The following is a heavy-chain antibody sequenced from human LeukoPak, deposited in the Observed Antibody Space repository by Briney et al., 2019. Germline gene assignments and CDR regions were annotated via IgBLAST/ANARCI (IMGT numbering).Heavy chain of an antibody. D-gene: IGHD4-17*01. CDR3: AKDMARQLGDYSGSMDV. V-gene: IGHV3-9*01. J-gene: IGHJ6*02. CDR1: GFTFDDYA. CDR2: ISWNSGSI. Sequence: GRSLRLSCAASGFTFDDYAMHWVRHAPGKGLEWVSGISWNSGSIGYADSVKGRFTISRDNAKNPLYLQMNSLRAEDTALYYCAKDMARQLGDYSGSMDVWGQGTTVTVSS.